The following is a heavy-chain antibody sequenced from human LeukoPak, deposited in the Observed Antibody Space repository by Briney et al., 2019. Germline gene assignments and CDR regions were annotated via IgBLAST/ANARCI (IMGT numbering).Heavy chain of an antibody. CDR1: GGSISRNS. J-gene: IGHJ4*02. V-gene: IGHV4-59*08. Sequence: SETLSLTCTVSGGSISRNSWNWIRQSPGEGLEWIGYVDYSGSINYNPSLTSRVTISLDTSKNQFSLKLSSVTAADTAVYYCARGGYYGSGSFSDWGQGTLVTVSS. CDR3: ARGGYYGSGSFSD. D-gene: IGHD3-10*01. CDR2: VDYSGSI.